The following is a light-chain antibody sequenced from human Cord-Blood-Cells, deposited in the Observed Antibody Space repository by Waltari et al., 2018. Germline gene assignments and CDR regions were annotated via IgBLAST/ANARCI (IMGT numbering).Light chain of an antibody. CDR1: QSVSSY. V-gene: IGKV3-11*01. J-gene: IGKJ4*01. Sequence: EIVLTQSPATLSLSPGERATRSCRPSQSVSSYLAWYQQKPGQAPRLLIYDASNRATGIPARFSGSGSGTDFTLTISSLEPEDFAVYYCQQRSNWPLTFGGGTKVEIK. CDR3: QQRSNWPLT. CDR2: DAS.